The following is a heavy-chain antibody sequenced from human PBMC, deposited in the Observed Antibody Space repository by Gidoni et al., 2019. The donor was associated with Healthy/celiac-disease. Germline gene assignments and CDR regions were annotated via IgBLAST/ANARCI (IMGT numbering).Heavy chain of an antibody. Sequence: QVQLQESGPGLVKPSQTRSLTCTVSGGAISSGDYYWSWIRQPPGKGLEWIGYIYYSGSTYYNPSLKSRVTISVDTSKNQFSLKLSSVTAADTAVYYCARTPYTYYYGSGSYYAFDYWGQGTLVTVSS. CDR1: GGAISSGDYY. D-gene: IGHD3-10*01. CDR2: IYYSGST. V-gene: IGHV4-30-4*01. J-gene: IGHJ4*02. CDR3: ARTPYTYYYGSGSYYAFDY.